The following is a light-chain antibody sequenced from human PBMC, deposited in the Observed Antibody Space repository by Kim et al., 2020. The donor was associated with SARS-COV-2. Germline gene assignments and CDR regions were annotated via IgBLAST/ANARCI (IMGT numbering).Light chain of an antibody. CDR1: SIRSYY. CDR2: DKN. CDR3: NSRESGVNHVI. Sequence: ALGKTVTITCQGGSIRSYYATWYQQKPRQAPVLVIYDKNNRPSGIPARFSGSYSGNTASLTITGAQAGDEAVYYCNSRESGVNHVIFGGGTQLTVL. J-gene: IGLJ2*01. V-gene: IGLV3-19*01.